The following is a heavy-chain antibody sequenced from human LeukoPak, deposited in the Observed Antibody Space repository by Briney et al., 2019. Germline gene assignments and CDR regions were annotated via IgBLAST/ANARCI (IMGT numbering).Heavy chain of an antibody. D-gene: IGHD3-9*01. Sequence: GASVKVSCKASGYTFNTYGVSWVRQAPGQGLEWVGWISAYTGNLNYAQKFQGRVIMTTDTSTSTAYMELRSLRSDDTAVYYCARDRGRYFDLVSIDYWGQGTLVTVSS. V-gene: IGHV1-18*01. CDR3: ARDRGRYFDLVSIDY. CDR1: GYTFNTYG. J-gene: IGHJ4*02. CDR2: ISAYTGNL.